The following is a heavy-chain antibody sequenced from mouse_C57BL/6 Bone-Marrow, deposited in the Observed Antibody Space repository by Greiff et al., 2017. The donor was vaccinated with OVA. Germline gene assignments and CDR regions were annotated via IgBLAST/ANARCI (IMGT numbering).Heavy chain of an antibody. Sequence: VHVKQSGAELVRPGASVKLSCTASGFNIKDYYMHWVKQRPEQGLEWIGRIDPEDGDTEYAPKFQGKATMTADTSSNTAYLQLSSLTSEDTAVYYCTTYDDYAWFAYWGQGTLVTVSA. CDR3: TTYDDYAWFAY. D-gene: IGHD2-4*01. CDR1: GFNIKDYY. J-gene: IGHJ3*01. V-gene: IGHV14-1*01. CDR2: IDPEDGDT.